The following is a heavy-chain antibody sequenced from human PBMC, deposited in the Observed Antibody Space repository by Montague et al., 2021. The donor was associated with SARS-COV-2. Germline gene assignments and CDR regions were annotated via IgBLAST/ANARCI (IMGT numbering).Heavy chain of an antibody. CDR3: ARDGALYSSGWWGGDFDY. D-gene: IGHD6-19*01. CDR2: ISSSGSTI. Sequence: SLSLSFSASGFTFSSYEMNWVRQAPGKGLEWVSYISSSGSTIYYADSVKGRFTISRDNAKNSLYLQMNSLRAEDTAVYYCARDGALYSSGWWGGDFDYWGQGTLVTVSS. V-gene: IGHV3-48*03. J-gene: IGHJ4*02. CDR1: GFTFSSYE.